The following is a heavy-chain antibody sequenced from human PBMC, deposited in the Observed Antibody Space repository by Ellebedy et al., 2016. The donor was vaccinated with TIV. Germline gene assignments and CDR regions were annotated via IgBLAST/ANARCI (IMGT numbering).Heavy chain of an antibody. CDR1: GFTFGSFA. Sequence: GESLKISCAASGFTFGSFAMHWVRQAPGKGLEWLSVISGDGVNTYSAAPVKGRLTITRDNFKNTLFLQVNRLRAEDTAVYYCAKGSSSGFNYDRVGFQYWGQGTLVTVSS. J-gene: IGHJ4*02. D-gene: IGHD3-22*01. CDR2: ISGDGVNT. V-gene: IGHV3-23*01. CDR3: AKGSSSGFNYDRVGFQY.